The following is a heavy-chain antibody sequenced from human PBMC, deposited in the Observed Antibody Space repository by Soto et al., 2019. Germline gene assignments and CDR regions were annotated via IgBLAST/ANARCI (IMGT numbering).Heavy chain of an antibody. V-gene: IGHV4-39*01. Sequence: SETLSLTCTVSGGSISSSSYYWGWIRQPPGKGLEWIGSIYYSGSTYYNPSLKSRVTISVDTSKNQFSLKLSSVTAADTAVYYCASSTFDSGYDYYYYYMDVWGKGTTVTVSS. D-gene: IGHD5-12*01. CDR2: IYYSGST. J-gene: IGHJ6*03. CDR3: ASSTFDSGYDYYYYYMDV. CDR1: GGSISSSSYY.